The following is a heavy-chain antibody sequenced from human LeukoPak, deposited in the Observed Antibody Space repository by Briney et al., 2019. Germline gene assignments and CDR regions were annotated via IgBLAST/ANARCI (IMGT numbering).Heavy chain of an antibody. D-gene: IGHD1-26*01. J-gene: IGHJ3*02. Sequence: GGSLRLSCAASGFAFSTYWMTWVRQAPGKGLEWVANIKQDGSLKYYVDSVKGRFTISRDNAKNSLYLQMNSLRAEDSAVYYCAGDHPTQHGGNYCDAFDIWGQGTMVTVSS. CDR3: AGDHPTQHGGNYCDAFDI. V-gene: IGHV3-7*01. CDR1: GFAFSTYW. CDR2: IKQDGSLK.